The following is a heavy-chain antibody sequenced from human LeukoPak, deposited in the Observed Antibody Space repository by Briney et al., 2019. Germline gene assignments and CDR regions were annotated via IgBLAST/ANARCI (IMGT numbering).Heavy chain of an antibody. CDR1: GGSISSSSYY. CDR2: IYYSGST. V-gene: IGHV4-39*07. CDR3: ARAEYSYGNSDY. D-gene: IGHD5-18*01. J-gene: IGHJ4*02. Sequence: PSETLSLTCTVSGGSISSSSYYWGWIRQPPGKGLEWIGSIYYSGSTYYNPSLKSRVTISVDTSKNQFSLKLSSVTAADTAVYYCARAEYSYGNSDYWGQGTLVTVSS.